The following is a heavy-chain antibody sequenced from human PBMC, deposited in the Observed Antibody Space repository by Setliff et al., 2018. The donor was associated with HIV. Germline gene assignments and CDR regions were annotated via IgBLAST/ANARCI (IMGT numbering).Heavy chain of an antibody. J-gene: IGHJ3*02. Sequence: PSETLSLTCTVSGGSVSSGRFYWSWIRQPAGKGLEWIGQIYTSGSTNYNPSLRSRVTISVDTSKNQFSLKLNSVTAADTAVYYCARRESYYDILKARAFDGFDIWGQGTMVTVSS. CDR2: IYTSGST. V-gene: IGHV4-61*09. CDR1: GGSVSSGRFY. D-gene: IGHD3-9*01. CDR3: ARRESYYDILKARAFDGFDI.